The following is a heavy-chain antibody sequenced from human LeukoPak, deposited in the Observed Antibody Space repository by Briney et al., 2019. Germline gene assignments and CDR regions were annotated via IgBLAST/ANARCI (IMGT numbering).Heavy chain of an antibody. D-gene: IGHD3-22*01. CDR1: GFTFSDYY. V-gene: IGHV3-11*03. J-gene: IGHJ5*02. CDR2: ISSSSSYT. CDR3: ARVTYYYDSSGYSALDNWFDP. Sequence: PGGSLRLSCAASGFTFSDYYMSWIRQAPGKGREWVSYISSSSSYTNYADSVKGRFTISRDNAKNSLYLQMYSLRAEDTAVYYCARVTYYYDSSGYSALDNWFDPWGQGTLVTVSS.